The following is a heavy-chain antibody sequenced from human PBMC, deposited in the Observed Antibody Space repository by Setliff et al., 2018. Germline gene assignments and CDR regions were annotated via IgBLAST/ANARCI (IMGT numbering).Heavy chain of an antibody. J-gene: IGHJ4*02. Sequence: GGSLRLSCAASGFTISYYAIHWVRQAPGKGLEWVAVSRYAENYQYYADSVKGRFTISRDNSENTLYLQMNSLRPADTAVYHCARSDGGSSGPDYWGQGTLVTVSS. CDR3: ARSDGGSSGPDY. CDR1: GFTISYYA. D-gene: IGHD2-15*01. V-gene: IGHV3-30-3*01. CDR2: SRYAENYQ.